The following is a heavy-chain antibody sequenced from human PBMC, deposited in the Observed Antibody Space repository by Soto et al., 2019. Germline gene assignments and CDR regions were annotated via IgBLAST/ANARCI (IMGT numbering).Heavy chain of an antibody. J-gene: IGHJ5*02. CDR1: GGTFSSYA. D-gene: IGHD2-21*02. Sequence: XSVKVSCKASGGTFSSYAISWVRQDPGQGLEWMGGIIPIFGTANYAQKFQGRVTITADESTSTAYMELSSLRSDDTAVYYCARDRQGIAYCGGDCYSRVWFDPWGQGTLVTVSS. CDR3: ARDRQGIAYCGGDCYSRVWFDP. CDR2: IIPIFGTA. V-gene: IGHV1-69*13.